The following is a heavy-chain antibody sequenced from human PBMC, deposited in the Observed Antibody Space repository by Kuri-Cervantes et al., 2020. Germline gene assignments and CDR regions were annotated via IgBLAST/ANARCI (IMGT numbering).Heavy chain of an antibody. Sequence: LRLSCTVSGGSISSGGYYWSWIRQHPGKGLEWIGYIYYSGSTYYNPSLKSRVTISVDTSKNQFSLKLSSVTAADTAVYYCARDGYFESFTDYWGQGTLVTVSS. D-gene: IGHD3-9*01. J-gene: IGHJ4*02. CDR2: IYYSGST. CDR1: GGSISSGGYY. V-gene: IGHV4-31*03. CDR3: ARDGYFESFTDY.